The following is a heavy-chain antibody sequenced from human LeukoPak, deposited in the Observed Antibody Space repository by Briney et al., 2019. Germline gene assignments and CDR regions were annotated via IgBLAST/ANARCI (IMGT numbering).Heavy chain of an antibody. J-gene: IGHJ1*01. CDR2: IYHSGST. V-gene: IGHV4-59*12. CDR3: ARAEVVGAHLRSGYFQH. Sequence: PSETLSLTCTVSGGSISNYYWNWIRQPPGKGLEWIGGIYHSGSTTYNPSLKSPVTISVDKSRNEFSLNLSSVTAADTAVYYCARAEVVGAHLRSGYFQHWGQGTLVIVSS. CDR1: GGSISNYY. D-gene: IGHD1-26*01.